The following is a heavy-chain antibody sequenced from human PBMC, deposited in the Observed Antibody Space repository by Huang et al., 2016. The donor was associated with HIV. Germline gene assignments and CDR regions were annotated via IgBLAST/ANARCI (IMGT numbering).Heavy chain of an antibody. CDR2: IHHSGGT. CDR3: ARVIYEDHMDV. D-gene: IGHD5-12*01. V-gene: IGHV4-34*02. CDR1: GGALSGYY. Sequence: QVRLQQWGAGLLKPSETLSLTCAVYGGALSGYYWSWIRQPPGKGLEWIGEIHHSGGTKYNPSLKGRITVSLDASRNQFSLKLTSVTAADTAVYYCARVIYEDHMDVWGKGTTVTVSS. J-gene: IGHJ6*03.